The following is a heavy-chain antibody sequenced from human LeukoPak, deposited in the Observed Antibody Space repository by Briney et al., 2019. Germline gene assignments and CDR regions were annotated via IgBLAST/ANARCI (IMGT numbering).Heavy chain of an antibody. CDR3: ARHIGGGIEDMDV. CDR2: IYVTGN. CDR1: GGSIGTYY. D-gene: IGHD3-16*02. V-gene: IGHV4-59*08. J-gene: IGHJ6*03. Sequence: SETLSLTCTVSGGSIGTYYWSWVRQSPGKGLEWIGYIYVTGNRYNPYLQSRVAISVDTSRNQFFLKMSSVTAADTAVYYCARHIGGGIEDMDVWGKGTKVTVSS.